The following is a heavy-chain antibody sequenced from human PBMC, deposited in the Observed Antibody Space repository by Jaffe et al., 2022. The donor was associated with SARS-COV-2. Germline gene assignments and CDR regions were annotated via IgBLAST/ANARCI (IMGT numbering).Heavy chain of an antibody. J-gene: IGHJ4*02. CDR2: INSDGSHT. CDR1: GFTFNTNW. V-gene: IGHV3-74*01. Sequence: EVQLVESGGGLVQPGGSLRLSCVASGFTFNTNWMHWVRQAPGKGLVWVSRINSDGSHTIYADSVKGRFTISRDNAKNTLFLQMDSLRVDDSAIYYCASGGHLVGWGQGTLVTVSS. CDR3: ASGGHLVG. D-gene: IGHD6-6*01.